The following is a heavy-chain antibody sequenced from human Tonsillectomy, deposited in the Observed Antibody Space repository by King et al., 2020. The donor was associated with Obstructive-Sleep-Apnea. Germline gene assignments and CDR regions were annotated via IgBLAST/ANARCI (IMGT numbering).Heavy chain of an antibody. Sequence: VQLQQWGAGLLKPSETLSLTCAVYGGSFSGYYWSWIRQPPGKGLEWIGEINHSGTTNYNPSLKSRVTISVDTSKNQFSLKLSSVTAADTAVYYCARGSGIYPDGAYFQHWARTPWSPSPQ. CDR2: INHSGTT. CDR1: GGSFSGYY. J-gene: IGHJ1*01. V-gene: IGHV4-34*01. CDR3: ARGSGIYPDGAYFQH. D-gene: IGHD4/OR15-4a*01.